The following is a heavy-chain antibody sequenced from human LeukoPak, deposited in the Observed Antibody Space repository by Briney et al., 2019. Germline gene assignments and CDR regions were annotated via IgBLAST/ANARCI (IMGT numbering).Heavy chain of an antibody. V-gene: IGHV1-2*04. Sequence: WASVKVFCKASGYTFTGYYMHWVRQAPGQGLEWMGWINPNSGGTNYAQKFQGWVTMTRDTSISTAYMELSRLRSDDTAVYYCARGSPYLWDAFDIWGQGTMVTVSS. CDR3: ARGSPYLWDAFDI. J-gene: IGHJ3*02. D-gene: IGHD2-21*01. CDR2: INPNSGGT. CDR1: GYTFTGYY.